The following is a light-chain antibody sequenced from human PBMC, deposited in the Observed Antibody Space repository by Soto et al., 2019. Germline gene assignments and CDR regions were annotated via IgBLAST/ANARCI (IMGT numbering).Light chain of an antibody. V-gene: IGKV3-15*01. Sequence: EIVMTQSPATLSLSPGEISTLSGGASQSISRNLAWYQQKPGQAPRLLIYGASTRATGIPARFSGGGSGTELTLTISSLQSEDFAVYYCQQYNNWPITFGQGTRLEIK. CDR2: GAS. CDR1: QSISRN. J-gene: IGKJ5*01. CDR3: QQYNNWPIT.